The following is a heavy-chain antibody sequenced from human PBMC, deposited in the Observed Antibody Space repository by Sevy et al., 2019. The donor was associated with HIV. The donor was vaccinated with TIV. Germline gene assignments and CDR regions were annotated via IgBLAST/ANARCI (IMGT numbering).Heavy chain of an antibody. CDR3: VRAIAAHDSF. V-gene: IGHV3-7*01. CDR2: VKQDGSVK. D-gene: IGHD6-13*01. CDR1: GFTIDSYW. J-gene: IGHJ4*02. Sequence: GGSLRLSCVASGFTIDSYWMSWVRQTPGKGLEWVANVKQDGSVKYYVDSVKGRFTISRDNARNLVYLQMNSLRVDDTALYYCVRAIAAHDSFWGQGTLVTVSS.